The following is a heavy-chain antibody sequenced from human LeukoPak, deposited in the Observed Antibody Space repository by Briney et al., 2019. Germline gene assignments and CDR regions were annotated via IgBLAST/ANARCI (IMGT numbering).Heavy chain of an antibody. Sequence: ASVKVPCKASGGTFSSYAISWVRQAPGQGLEWMGIINPSGGSTSYAQKFQGRVTMTRDTSTSTVYMELSSLRSEDTAVYYCARELGYSGYWGQGTLVTVSS. D-gene: IGHD7-27*01. CDR2: INPSGGST. CDR3: ARELGYSGY. J-gene: IGHJ4*02. V-gene: IGHV1-46*01. CDR1: GGTFSSYA.